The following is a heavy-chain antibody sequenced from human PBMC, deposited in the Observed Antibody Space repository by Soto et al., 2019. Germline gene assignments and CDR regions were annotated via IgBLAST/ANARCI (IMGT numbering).Heavy chain of an antibody. Sequence: PXDSLTISFKGSGYSFTSYWIGLVRQMPGKGLEWMGIIYPGDSDTRYSPPFQGQVTISADKSISTAYLQWSSLKASDTAMYYCARRALTGGMDVWGQGTTVTVSS. CDR2: IYPGDSDT. CDR3: ARRALTGGMDV. CDR1: GYSFTSYW. D-gene: IGHD4-4*01. V-gene: IGHV5-51*01. J-gene: IGHJ6*02.